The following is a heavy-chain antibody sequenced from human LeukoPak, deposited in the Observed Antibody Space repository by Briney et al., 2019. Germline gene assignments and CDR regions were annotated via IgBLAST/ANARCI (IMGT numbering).Heavy chain of an antibody. CDR1: GYSFTSYW. CDR2: IYPGDSDT. D-gene: IGHD6-13*01. Sequence: KIGESLKISRKGSGYSFTSYWIGWVRQMPGKGLEWMGIIYPGDSDTRYSPSFQGQVTISADKSISTAYLQWSSLRASDTAMYYCARQFGLYSSSFFDYWGQGTLVTVSS. CDR3: ARQFGLYSSSFFDY. V-gene: IGHV5-51*01. J-gene: IGHJ4*02.